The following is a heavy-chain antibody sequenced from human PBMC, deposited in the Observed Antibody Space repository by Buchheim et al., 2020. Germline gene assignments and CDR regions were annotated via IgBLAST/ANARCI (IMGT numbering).Heavy chain of an antibody. D-gene: IGHD3-22*01. V-gene: IGHV3-21*01. CDR2: ISSSSSYI. Sequence: EVQLVESGGGLVKPGGSLRLSCAASGFTFSTYSMNWVRQAPGKGLEWVSSISSSSSYIYYADSVKGRFTISRDNAQNSLYLQMNSLRAEDSAVYYCARSSGDLYYYDSSGYYYVYWGQGTL. CDR1: GFTFSTYS. CDR3: ARSSGDLYYYDSSGYYYVY. J-gene: IGHJ4*02.